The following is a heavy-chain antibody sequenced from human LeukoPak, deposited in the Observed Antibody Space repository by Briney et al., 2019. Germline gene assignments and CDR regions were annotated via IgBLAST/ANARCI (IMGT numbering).Heavy chain of an antibody. J-gene: IGHJ4*02. D-gene: IGHD3-22*01. CDR2: IYYTGST. CDR3: AKSSGYYYPIDY. V-gene: IGHV4-59*01. CDR1: GGSISSYY. Sequence: SETLSLTCTVSGGSISSYYWSWVRQPPGKGLEWIGYIYYTGSTNYNPSLKSRDTISGDTSKNQFSLKLSSVTAADTAVYYCAKSSGYYYPIDYWGQGTLVTVSS.